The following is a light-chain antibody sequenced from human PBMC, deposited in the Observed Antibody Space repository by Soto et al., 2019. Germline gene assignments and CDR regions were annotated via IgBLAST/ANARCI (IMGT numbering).Light chain of an antibody. Sequence: EIVLTQSPATLSLSPGERATLSCRASQSVSSYLAWYQQKPGQAPRLLIYDASNRATGIPARFSGSGSGTDFTLTISSLEPEDFGVYYCQQYSSLPRTFGQGTKVEIK. CDR2: DAS. CDR1: QSVSSY. V-gene: IGKV3-11*01. J-gene: IGKJ1*01. CDR3: QQYSSLPRT.